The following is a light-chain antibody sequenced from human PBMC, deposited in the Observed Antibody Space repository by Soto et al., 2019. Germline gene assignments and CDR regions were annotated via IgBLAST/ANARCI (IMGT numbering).Light chain of an antibody. CDR1: QGISRF. V-gene: IGKV1-9*01. J-gene: IGKJ2*01. CDR2: AAS. Sequence: DIQLTQSPSFLSASVGDRVTIACRASQGISRFLVGYQQKPGKAPKVLIYAASTLQSGVPSRFSGSGSGTEFTLTISSLQPEDYATYYCQQHNSFPRSFGQGTKLEIK. CDR3: QQHNSFPRS.